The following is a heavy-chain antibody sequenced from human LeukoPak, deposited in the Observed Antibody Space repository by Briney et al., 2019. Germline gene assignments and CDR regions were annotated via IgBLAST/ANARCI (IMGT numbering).Heavy chain of an antibody. CDR2: ISSSSSYV. CDR3: ARRAPSHDFDD. J-gene: IGHJ4*02. V-gene: IGHV3-21*01. CDR1: GFTFSSYS. Sequence: GGSLRLSCAASGFTFSSYSMNWVRQAPGKGLEWVSSISSSSSYVYYADSVKGRFTISRDNAKNSLYLQMNSLRVEDTALYYCARRAPSHDFDDWGQGTLVTVSS.